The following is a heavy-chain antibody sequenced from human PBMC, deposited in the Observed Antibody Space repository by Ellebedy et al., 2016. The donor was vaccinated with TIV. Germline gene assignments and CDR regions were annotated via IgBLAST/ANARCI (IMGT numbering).Heavy chain of an antibody. J-gene: IGHJ4*02. CDR3: TRLYGGRHY. D-gene: IGHD5-12*01. CDR1: GFSVSYSY. Sequence: GESLKISCEAFGFSVSYSYMSWVRQAPGKGLEWLSVIYSGGNTHYADAVKIRFTISRDNSNNTLYLQLNNLRVEDTAIYYCTRLYGGRHYWGQGALVTVSS. CDR2: IYSGGNT. V-gene: IGHV3-53*01.